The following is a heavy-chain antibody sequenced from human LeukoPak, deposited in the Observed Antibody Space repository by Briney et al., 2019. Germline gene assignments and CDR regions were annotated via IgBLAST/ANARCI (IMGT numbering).Heavy chain of an antibody. J-gene: IGHJ4*02. Sequence: GGSLRLSCAASGFTFRAYCTNWVRHARGEGLEWISYISGTSGAIYYAHSLKGGDTLSRDNAKNSLYLQMNSLRAEDTAVYYCARAPSSDYFSHFDYWGQETLVTVSS. V-gene: IGHV3-48*04. CDR3: ARAPSSDYFSHFDY. CDR2: ISGTSGAI. CDR1: GFTFRAYC. D-gene: IGHD3-22*01.